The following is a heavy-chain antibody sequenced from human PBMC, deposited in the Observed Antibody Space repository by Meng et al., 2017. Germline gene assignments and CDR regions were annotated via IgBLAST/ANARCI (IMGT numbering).Heavy chain of an antibody. CDR2: INRSGST. CDR1: GGPFSGYY. J-gene: IGHJ2*01. D-gene: IGHD6-19*01. V-gene: IGHV4-34*02. Sequence: QVHLQQWCAGFLKPSETLSLTCAVYGGPFSGYYWSWIRQPPGKGLEWIGEINRSGSTNYNPSLKSRVTISVDTSKNQFSLKLNSVTAADTAVYYCAREIAVAAHYYWYFDLWGRGTLVTVSS. CDR3: AREIAVAAHYYWYFDL.